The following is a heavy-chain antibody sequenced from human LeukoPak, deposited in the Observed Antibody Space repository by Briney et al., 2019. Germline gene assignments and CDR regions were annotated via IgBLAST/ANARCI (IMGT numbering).Heavy chain of an antibody. CDR1: GFTFDDYA. V-gene: IGHV3-9*01. Sequence: PGGSLRLSCAASGFTFDDYAMHWVRQAPGKGLEWVSGISWNSGSIGYADSVKGRFTISRDNAKNSLYLQMNSLRAEDTALYYCAKDITSSWYTLAINWGQGTLVTVSS. J-gene: IGHJ4*02. CDR3: AKDITSSWYTLAIN. D-gene: IGHD6-13*01. CDR2: ISWNSGSI.